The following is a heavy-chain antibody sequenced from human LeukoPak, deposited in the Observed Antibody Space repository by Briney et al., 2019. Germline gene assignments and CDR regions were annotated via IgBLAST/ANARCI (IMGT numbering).Heavy chain of an antibody. CDR3: ASRKLGNDY. CDR1: GGSFSGYY. J-gene: IGHJ4*02. Sequence: PSETLSLTCAVYGGSFSGYYWSWIRQPPGKGLEWIGEINHSGSTNYNPSLKSRVTISVDTSKNQFSLNLSSVTAADTAAYYCASRKLGNDYWGQGTLVTVSS. CDR2: INHSGST. V-gene: IGHV4-34*01. D-gene: IGHD7-27*01.